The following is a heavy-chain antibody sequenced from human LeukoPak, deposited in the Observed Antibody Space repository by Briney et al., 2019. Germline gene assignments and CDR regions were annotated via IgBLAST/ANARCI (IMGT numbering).Heavy chain of an antibody. V-gene: IGHV3-23*01. CDR1: GLTFSDYW. CDR3: AKVLYGAHDAFDI. Sequence: PGGSLRLSCEVSGLTFSDYWMGWVRQAPGKGLEWVSVIGGSGGYTYYADSVKGRFTISRDNAKNTLNLQMNSLRAEDTAVYYCAKVLYGAHDAFDIWGQGTMVTVSS. D-gene: IGHD4-17*01. J-gene: IGHJ3*02. CDR2: IGGSGGYT.